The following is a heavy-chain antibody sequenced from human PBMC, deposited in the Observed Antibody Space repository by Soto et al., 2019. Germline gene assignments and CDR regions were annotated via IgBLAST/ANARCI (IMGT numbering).Heavy chain of an antibody. J-gene: IGHJ4*01. D-gene: IGHD2-15*01. CDR2: IYDSGST. Sequence: PSETLSLTCSVSGDSLKNHYWAWIRHSPGKGLEWSGNIYDSGSTNYSPALKSRVSMSVDTSKNLFSLKMNSVTAADTAVYYCARSSTVPVDYFEFWGHGTVVTGSS. CDR1: GDSLKNHY. V-gene: IGHV4-59*11. CDR3: ARSSTVPVDYFEF.